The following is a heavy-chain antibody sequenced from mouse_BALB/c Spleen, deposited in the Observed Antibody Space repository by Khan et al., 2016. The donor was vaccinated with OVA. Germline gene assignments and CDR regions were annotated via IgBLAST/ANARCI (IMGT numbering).Heavy chain of an antibody. J-gene: IGHJ2*01. D-gene: IGHD1-1*01. CDR1: GFTFSSFG. V-gene: IGHV5-17*02. CDR3: ARSYFYGYYFDQ. CDR2: ISGDSNTI. Sequence: EVQLQESGGGLVQPGGSRKLSCVASGFTFSSFGMHWVRQAPEKGLEWVAYISGDSNTIYYTDTVMGRFTISRDNPKKTLFLQMTSLRSEDMAMYYCARSYFYGYYFDQWGQGTTLTVSS.